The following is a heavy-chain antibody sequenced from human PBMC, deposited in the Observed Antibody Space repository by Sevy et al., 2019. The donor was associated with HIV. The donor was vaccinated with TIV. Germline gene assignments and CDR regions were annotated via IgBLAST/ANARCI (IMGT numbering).Heavy chain of an antibody. J-gene: IGHJ4*02. CDR2: ISWDGGST. Sequence: GGSLRLSCAASGFTFDDYTMHWVRQAPGKGLEWVSLISWDGGSTYYADSVKGRFTISRDNSKNSLYLQMNSLRTEDPGLYYCAKGLGGLFAAAGFDYWGQGTLVTVSS. CDR3: AKGLGGLFAAAGFDY. CDR1: GFTFDDYT. D-gene: IGHD6-13*01. V-gene: IGHV3-43*01.